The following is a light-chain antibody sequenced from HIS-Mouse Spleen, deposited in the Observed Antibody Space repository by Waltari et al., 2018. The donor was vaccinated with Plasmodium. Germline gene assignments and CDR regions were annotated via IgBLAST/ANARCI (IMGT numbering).Light chain of an antibody. CDR1: QSVSSN. J-gene: IGKJ3*01. Sequence: EIVMTQSPATLSVSPGERATLSCRANQSVSSNLAWYQQKPGQAPRRLIYGASTRATGIPARFSGSGSGTEFTLTISSLQSEDFAVYYCQQYNNWSFTFGPGTKVDIK. V-gene: IGKV3-15*01. CDR3: QQYNNWSFT. CDR2: GAS.